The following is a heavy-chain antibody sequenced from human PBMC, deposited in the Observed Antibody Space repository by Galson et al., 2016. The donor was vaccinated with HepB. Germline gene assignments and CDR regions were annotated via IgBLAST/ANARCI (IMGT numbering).Heavy chain of an antibody. Sequence: SLRLSCAASGFSFSSYNMDWVRRAPGKGLEWVSYISRTGETFYYADSVKGRFTISRDNAKNLLYLQMKSLRDEDTAVYYCARDRRHNYAFFDSWGQGTPITVSS. D-gene: IGHD3-16*01. CDR2: ISRTGETF. CDR3: ARDRRHNYAFFDS. J-gene: IGHJ4*02. V-gene: IGHV3-48*02. CDR1: GFSFSSYN.